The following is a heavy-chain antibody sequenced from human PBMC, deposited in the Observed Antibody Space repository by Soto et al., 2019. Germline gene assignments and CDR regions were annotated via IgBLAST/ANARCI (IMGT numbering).Heavy chain of an antibody. CDR3: AREGGAYYILSGFYYYRMYV. D-gene: IGHD3-9*01. Sequence: SETLSLTCTVSGGSISSGGYYWSWIRQHPGKGLEWIGYIYYSGSTYYNPSLKSRVTISVDTSKNQFSLKLSSVTAADTAVYKCAREGGAYYILSGFYYYRMYVRGQGNTVTVSS. J-gene: IGHJ6*02. V-gene: IGHV4-31*03. CDR2: IYYSGST. CDR1: GGSISSGGYY.